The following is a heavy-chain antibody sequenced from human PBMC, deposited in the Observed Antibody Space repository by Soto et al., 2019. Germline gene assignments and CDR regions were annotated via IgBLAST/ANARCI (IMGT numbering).Heavy chain of an antibody. V-gene: IGHV3-30*04. CDR3: ARAAGKESYDFDYYYYNLDV. Sequence: GGSLRLSCAASGFTFTTYSMHWVRQAPGKGLEWVALISYDDGSNKYYADSVKGRFTVSRDNSKNTLYLQMISLRTEDTAVYYCARAAGKESYDFDYYYYNLDVWGQGTTVTVSS. J-gene: IGHJ6*02. D-gene: IGHD5-18*01. CDR2: ISYDDGSNK. CDR1: GFTFTTYS.